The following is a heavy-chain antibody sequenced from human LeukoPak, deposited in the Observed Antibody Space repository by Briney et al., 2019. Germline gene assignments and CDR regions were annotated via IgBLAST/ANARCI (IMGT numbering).Heavy chain of an antibody. V-gene: IGHV4-4*07. CDR1: GGSISSYY. Sequence: GSLRLSCTVSGGSISSYYWSWIRQPAGKGLEWIGRIYTSGSTNYNPSLKSRVTMSVDTSKNQFSLKLRSVTAADTAVYYCARGYNWGSPTRNFYYLDVWGKGTTVTVSS. CDR2: IYTSGST. J-gene: IGHJ6*03. CDR3: ARGYNWGSPTRNFYYLDV. D-gene: IGHD7-27*01.